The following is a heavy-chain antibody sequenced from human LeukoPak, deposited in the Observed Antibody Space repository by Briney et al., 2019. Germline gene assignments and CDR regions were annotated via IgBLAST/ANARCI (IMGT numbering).Heavy chain of an antibody. V-gene: IGHV4-34*01. CDR2: INHSGST. D-gene: IGHD2-2*01. J-gene: IGHJ6*03. Sequence: SETLSLTCAVYGGSFSGYYWSWIRQPPGKGLEWIGDINHSGSTNYNPSLKSRVTISVDTSKNQFSLKLSSVTAADTAVYYCARGVPDIVVVPAARGPGRGYYYYMDVWGKGTTVTVSS. CDR3: ARGVPDIVVVPAARGPGRGYYYYMDV. CDR1: GGSFSGYY.